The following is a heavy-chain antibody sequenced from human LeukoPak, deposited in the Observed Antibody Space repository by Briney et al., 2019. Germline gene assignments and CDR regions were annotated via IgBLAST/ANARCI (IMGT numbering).Heavy chain of an antibody. CDR1: GGSISSYY. D-gene: IGHD6-13*01. J-gene: IGHJ4*02. CDR2: IYTSGST. CDR3: ARHIFAGSSWYYFDY. V-gene: IGHV4-4*07. Sequence: SETLSLTCTVSGGSISSYYWSWIRQPAGKGLEWIGRIYTSGSTNYNPSLKSRVTMSVDTSKNQFSLKLSSVTAADTAVYYCARHIFAGSSWYYFDYWGQGTLVTVSS.